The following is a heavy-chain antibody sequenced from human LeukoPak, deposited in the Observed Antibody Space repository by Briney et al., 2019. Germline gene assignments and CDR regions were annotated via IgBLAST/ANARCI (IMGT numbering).Heavy chain of an antibody. Sequence: GGSLRLSCAASGFTFSSYAMNWVRQAPGKGLEWASGISSSGGSTYYADSVKGRFTISRDNSKNTLYLQMNSLRVEDTAVYYCAKDLGSVTVVVNYFDYWGQGTLVTVSS. J-gene: IGHJ4*02. D-gene: IGHD3-22*01. V-gene: IGHV3-23*01. CDR3: AKDLGSVTVVVNYFDY. CDR2: ISSSGGST. CDR1: GFTFSSYA.